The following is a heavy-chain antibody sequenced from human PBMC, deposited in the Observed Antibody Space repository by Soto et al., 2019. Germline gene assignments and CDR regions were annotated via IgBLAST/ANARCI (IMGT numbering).Heavy chain of an antibody. CDR2: IDAANGNT. Sequence: ASVKVSCKASGYTFTGYGMHWVRQAPGQGLEWMGWIDAANGNTRYSQKFQDRVTFTGDTSASTSYMELSSPRSEDSAVYYCAKVSGVTTDYFDSWGQGTLVTVSS. D-gene: IGHD3-10*01. V-gene: IGHV1-3*01. J-gene: IGHJ4*02. CDR1: GYTFTGYG. CDR3: AKVSGVTTDYFDS.